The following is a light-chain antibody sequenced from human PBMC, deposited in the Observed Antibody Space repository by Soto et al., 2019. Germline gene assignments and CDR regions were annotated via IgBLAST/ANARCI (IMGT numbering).Light chain of an antibody. CDR3: CSFTGTTIGV. Sequence: QSALTQPPSASGSPGQSVTISCTGTSSDVGRYNHVSWYQHYQGKAPKLMIYEVNKRPSEVPDRFSGSKSGNTASLTVSGPQAEDEADYYCCSFTGTTIGVFGGGTKLTVL. V-gene: IGLV2-8*01. J-gene: IGLJ2*01. CDR2: EVN. CDR1: SSDVGRYNH.